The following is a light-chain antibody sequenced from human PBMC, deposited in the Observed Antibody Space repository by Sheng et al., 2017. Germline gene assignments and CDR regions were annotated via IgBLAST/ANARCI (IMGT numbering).Light chain of an antibody. CDR1: QSVSSN. V-gene: IGKV3-20*01. CDR2: GDS. J-gene: IGKJ5*01. CDR3: QHYGGSPPSIT. Sequence: IVLTQSPATLSLSPGERATLSCRASQSVSSNLAWYQQKPGQAPWLIIYGDSNRATGIPDRFSTSGSATDFTLTISRLEPEDFAVYSCQHYGGSPPSITFGQGTRLEIK.